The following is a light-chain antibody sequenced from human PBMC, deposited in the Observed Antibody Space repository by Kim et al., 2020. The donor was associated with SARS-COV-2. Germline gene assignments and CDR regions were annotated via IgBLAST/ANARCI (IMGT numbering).Light chain of an antibody. J-gene: IGKJ3*01. CDR3: QQYENQFT. CDR2: DAS. Sequence: DIQMTQSPSSLSASVGDRVTITCQASQDISKSLNWYQQKPGKAPKLLIYDASNLETGVPSRFSGSGSGTDYTFTISSLQPEDIATYYCQQYENQFTFGPGTKVDIK. CDR1: QDISKS. V-gene: IGKV1-33*01.